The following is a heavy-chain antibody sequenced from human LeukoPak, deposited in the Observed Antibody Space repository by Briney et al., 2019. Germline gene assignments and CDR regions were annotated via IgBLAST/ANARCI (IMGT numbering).Heavy chain of an antibody. CDR3: ARDNSVGDTAWWFDP. CDR1: GYTFTAYY. J-gene: IGHJ5*02. CDR2: INPSGSST. V-gene: IGHV1-46*01. Sequence: ASVKVSCKATGYTFTAYYMHWVRQAPGQGLEWMGLINPSGSSTVYAQKFQGRVTMTRDMSTSTDYMELSSLRFDDTAVYYCARDNSVGDTAWWFDPWGQGTPVTVSS. D-gene: IGHD1-26*01.